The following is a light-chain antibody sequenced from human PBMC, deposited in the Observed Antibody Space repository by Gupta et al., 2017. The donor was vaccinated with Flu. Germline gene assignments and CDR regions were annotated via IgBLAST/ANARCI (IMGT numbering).Light chain of an antibody. CDR3: QRYERYANT. V-gene: IGKV1-9*01. Sequence: FLCASVGGRVAITWGGSRASSRSLAWYQQKAGEGPRLLIYAVSTVQTGVPSRFSGSGSGTEFTRTISSLQPEDFGIYYCQRYERYANTFGGGTKVEIK. CDR2: AVS. CDR1: RASSRS. J-gene: IGKJ4*01.